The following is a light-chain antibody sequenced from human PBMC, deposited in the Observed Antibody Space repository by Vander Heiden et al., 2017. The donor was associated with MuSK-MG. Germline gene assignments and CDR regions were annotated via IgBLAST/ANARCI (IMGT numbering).Light chain of an antibody. CDR2: DAS. V-gene: IGKV3-20*01. CDR3: QQDCTSPFT. Sequence: EIVLTQSPDTLSLSPGERATLSCRASQSVIINYLAWYQQRPGQAPRLLIYDASSRATGIADRFRGSGSGTDFTLTINGLEPEDSAVYYCQQDCTSPFTFGQGTKLEIK. CDR1: QSVIINY. J-gene: IGKJ2*01.